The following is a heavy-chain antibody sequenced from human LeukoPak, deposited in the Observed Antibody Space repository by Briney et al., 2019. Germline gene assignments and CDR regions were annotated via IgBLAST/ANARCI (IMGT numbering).Heavy chain of an antibody. CDR1: GFSFSSYA. V-gene: IGHV3-23*01. D-gene: IGHD3-10*01. CDR2: IFGNGDTT. Sequence: GGSLRLSCSASGFSFSSYAMNWVRQAPGRGLEWGSIIFGNGDTTYYADSVKGRFTVSRDNSKDTLYLQMNDLRPDDTAIYYCAKRNTMVRGGPCFDYWGQGLLVTVSS. J-gene: IGHJ4*02. CDR3: AKRNTMVRGGPCFDY.